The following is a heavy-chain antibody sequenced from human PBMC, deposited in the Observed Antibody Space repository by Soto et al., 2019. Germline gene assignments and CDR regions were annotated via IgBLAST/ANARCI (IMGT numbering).Heavy chain of an antibody. V-gene: IGHV1-69*12. CDR3: ATTEMGNYYYGMDV. J-gene: IGHJ6*02. CDR2: IIPIFGTA. Sequence: QVQLVQSGAEVKKPGSSVKVSCKASGGTFSSYAISWARQAPGQGLEWLGGIIPIFGTADYAQKLQGRVTITADESTSTADMELSSLRSEDTAVNYRATTEMGNYYYGMDVWGQGTKVTVSS. CDR1: GGTFSSYA. D-gene: IGHD7-27*01.